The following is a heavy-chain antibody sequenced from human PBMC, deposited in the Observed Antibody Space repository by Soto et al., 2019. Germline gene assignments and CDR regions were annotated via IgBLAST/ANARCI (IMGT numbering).Heavy chain of an antibody. CDR3: ARFLSARSGYDCEDDAFDI. CDR1: GYTFTSYA. D-gene: IGHD5-12*01. Sequence: QVQLVQSGAEVRKPGASVKVSCTASGYTFTSYAISCVRPAPGHGLALMGWTSVYNGNTKYAQNFQDRVTMTTDTSTRTAFMELRHLKSDDTAVDYCARFLSARSGYDCEDDAFDIWGQGTMVTGSS. J-gene: IGHJ3*02. CDR2: TSVYNGNT. V-gene: IGHV1-18*01.